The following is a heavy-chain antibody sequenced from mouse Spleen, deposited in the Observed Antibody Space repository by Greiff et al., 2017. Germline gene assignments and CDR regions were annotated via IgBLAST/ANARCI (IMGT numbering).Heavy chain of an antibody. CDR2: ISYSGST. CDR3: APEYGNYGWYFDV. CDR1: GYSITSDYA. Sequence: EVKLMESGPGLVKPSQSLSLTCTVTGYSITSDYAWNWIRQFPGNKLEWMGYISYSGSTSYNPSLKSRISITRDTSKNQFFLQLNSVTTEDTATYYCAPEYGNYGWYFDVWGAGTTVTVSS. V-gene: IGHV3-2*02. J-gene: IGHJ1*01. D-gene: IGHD2-10*02.